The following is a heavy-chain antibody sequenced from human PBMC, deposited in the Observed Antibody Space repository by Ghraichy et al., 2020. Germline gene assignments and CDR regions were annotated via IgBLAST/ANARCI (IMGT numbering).Heavy chain of an antibody. CDR3: AKEALTLADPGHAFDL. J-gene: IGHJ3*01. CDR1: GFPLTSYA. Sequence: LSLTCAVSGFPLTSYAMNWVRQAPGKGLEWVSAISASGRSTYYADSVKGRFTISRDKSKKTLYLQMNSLRADDTAVYYCAKEALTLADPGHAFDLWGQGTMVTVS. D-gene: IGHD6-19*01. CDR2: ISASGRST. V-gene: IGHV3-23*01.